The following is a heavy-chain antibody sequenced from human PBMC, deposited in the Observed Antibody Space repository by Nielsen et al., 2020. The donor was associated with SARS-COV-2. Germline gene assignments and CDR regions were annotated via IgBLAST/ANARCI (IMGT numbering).Heavy chain of an antibody. CDR3: ASPAYPYYYYGMDV. D-gene: IGHD2-2*01. J-gene: IGHJ6*02. CDR2: IVPIFGTA. Sequence: SVKVSCKASGGTFSSYAISWVRQAPGQGLEWMGGIVPIFGTANYAQKFQGRVTMTTDTSTSTAYMELRSLRSDDTAVYYCASPAYPYYYYGMDVWGQGTTVTVSS. CDR1: GGTFSSYA. V-gene: IGHV1-69*05.